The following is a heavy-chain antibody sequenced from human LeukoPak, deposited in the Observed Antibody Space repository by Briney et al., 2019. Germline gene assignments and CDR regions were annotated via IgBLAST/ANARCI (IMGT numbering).Heavy chain of an antibody. CDR2: INPNSGGT. CDR1: GYTFTGYY. Sequence: ASVKVSCKASGYTFTGYYMHWVRQAPGQGLEWMGWINPNSGGTNYAQKFQGRVTMTRDTSISTAYMELSRLRSDDTAVYYCARDLEAVAVSSAFDYWGQGTLVTVSS. J-gene: IGHJ4*02. D-gene: IGHD6-19*01. CDR3: ARDLEAVAVSSAFDY. V-gene: IGHV1-2*02.